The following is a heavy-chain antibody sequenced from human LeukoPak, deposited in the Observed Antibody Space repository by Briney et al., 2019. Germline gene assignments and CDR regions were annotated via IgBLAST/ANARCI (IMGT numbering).Heavy chain of an antibody. CDR2: IYPGDSDT. J-gene: IGHJ4*02. Sequence: GESLKISCKGSGYSFTSYWIGWVRQMPGKGLEWMGIIYPGDSDTRYSPSFQGQVTISADKSISTAYLQWSSLKASDTAMYYCARTPYCGGDCYPIFDYWGQGTLVAVSS. V-gene: IGHV5-51*01. CDR3: ARTPYCGGDCYPIFDY. CDR1: GYSFTSYW. D-gene: IGHD2-21*02.